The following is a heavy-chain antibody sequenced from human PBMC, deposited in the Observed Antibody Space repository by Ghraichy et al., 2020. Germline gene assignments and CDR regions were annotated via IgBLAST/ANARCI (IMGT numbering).Heavy chain of an antibody. CDR1: GYTFTSYG. D-gene: IGHD2-2*01. V-gene: IGHV1-18*01. J-gene: IGHJ6*02. Sequence: ASVKVSCKASGYTFTSYGISWVRQAPGQGLEWMGWISAYNGNTNYAQKLQGRVTMTTDTSTSTAYMELRSLRSDDTAVYYCARAWYCSSTSCSSYYYYGMDVWGQGTTVTVSS. CDR2: ISAYNGNT. CDR3: ARAWYCSSTSCSSYYYYGMDV.